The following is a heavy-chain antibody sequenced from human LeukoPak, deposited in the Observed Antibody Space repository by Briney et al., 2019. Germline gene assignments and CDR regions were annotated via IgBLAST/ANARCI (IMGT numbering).Heavy chain of an antibody. Sequence: GGSLRLSCAASGFTLSSYGMSWVRQAPGKGLEWVSVISGSGASTYYADSVKGRFTISRDNSKSTLYLQMNSLRAEDTAVYYCARRAGAYSHPYDYWGQGTLVTVSS. J-gene: IGHJ4*02. D-gene: IGHD4/OR15-4a*01. CDR1: GFTLSSYG. CDR2: ISGSGAST. V-gene: IGHV3-23*01. CDR3: ARRAGAYSHPYDY.